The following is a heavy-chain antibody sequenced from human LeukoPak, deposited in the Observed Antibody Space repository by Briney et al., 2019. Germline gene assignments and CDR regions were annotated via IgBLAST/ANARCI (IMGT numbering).Heavy chain of an antibody. CDR1: GDTFTIYY. J-gene: IGHJ6*03. Sequence: ASVKVSSKPSGDTFTIYYMHCVRQAPGQGLEWMGIINPSGGGTSYAQKFQGRVTMTRDMSTSTVYMELSSLRSEDTAVYYCARDAGSGSYYKGYYYYYMDVWGKGTTVTVSS. V-gene: IGHV1-46*01. D-gene: IGHD3-10*01. CDR2: INPSGGGT. CDR3: ARDAGSGSYYKGYYYYYMDV.